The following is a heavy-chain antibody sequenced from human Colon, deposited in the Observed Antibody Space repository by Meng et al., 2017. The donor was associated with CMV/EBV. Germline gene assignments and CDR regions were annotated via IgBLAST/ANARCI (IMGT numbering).Heavy chain of an antibody. J-gene: IGHJ4*02. V-gene: IGHV3-23*01. D-gene: IGHD2-2*01. CDR2: ISGSGGST. CDR1: GFTFSSYA. CDR3: AKVDIVVVGPFDY. Sequence: GGSLRLSCAASGFTFSSYAMSWVRQAPGKGLEWVSAISGSGGSTYYADSVKDRFTISRDNSKNTLYLQMNSLRAEDTAVYYCAKVDIVVVGPFDYWGQGTLVTVSS.